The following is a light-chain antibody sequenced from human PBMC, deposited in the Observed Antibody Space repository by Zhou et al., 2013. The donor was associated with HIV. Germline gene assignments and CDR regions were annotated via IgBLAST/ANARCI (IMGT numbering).Light chain of an antibody. CDR2: TAS. Sequence: DIQMTQSPSSLSASVGDRVTITCRASQDIRNELAWYQQKPGKAPKRLIYTASSLQSGVPSRFSGSGSGTEFTLTISSLQPEDSATYYCLQHNSYPLTFGGGTKVEI. V-gene: IGKV1-17*01. J-gene: IGKJ4*01. CDR1: QDIRNE. CDR3: LQHNSYPLT.